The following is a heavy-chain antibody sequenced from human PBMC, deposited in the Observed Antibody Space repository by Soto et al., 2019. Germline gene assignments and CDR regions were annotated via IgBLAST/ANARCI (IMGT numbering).Heavy chain of an antibody. V-gene: IGHV3-48*01. Sequence: PGGSLRLSCAASGFTFSSYSMNWVRQAPGKGLEWVSYISSSSSTIYYADSVKGRFTISRDNAKNSLYLQMNSLRAEDTAVYYCARSGGWDIAAAGRYYFAYWGQGTLVTVSS. CDR2: ISSSSSTI. CDR1: GFTFSSYS. J-gene: IGHJ4*02. D-gene: IGHD6-13*01. CDR3: ARSGGWDIAAAGRYYFAY.